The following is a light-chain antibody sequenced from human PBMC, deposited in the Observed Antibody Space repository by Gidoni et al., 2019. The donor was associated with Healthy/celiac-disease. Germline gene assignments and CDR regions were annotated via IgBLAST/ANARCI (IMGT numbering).Light chain of an antibody. Sequence: QSALTQPASVSGSPGQSITSSCTGTSSDVGGYNYVPWYQQHPGKAPKLMIYEISNRTSGVPDRFSGSKSGNTAALTISGLQAEDEADYYCSSYTSSSTKRGVFVGGTKLTVL. V-gene: IGLV2-14*01. CDR1: SSDVGGYNY. J-gene: IGLJ3*02. CDR3: SSYTSSSTKRGV. CDR2: EIS.